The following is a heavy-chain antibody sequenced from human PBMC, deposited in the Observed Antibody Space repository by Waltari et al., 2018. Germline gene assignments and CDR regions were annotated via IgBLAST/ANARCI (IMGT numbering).Heavy chain of an antibody. CDR3: ARGPPTLTSTTFQSDS. D-gene: IGHD2-2*01. J-gene: IGHJ5*02. CDR2: ISSTGRNT. CDR1: GFTFSAYY. V-gene: IGHV3-11*06. Sequence: QERLVEAGGGLVQAGGSLRLSCGASGFTFSAYYMRWLRQAPGKGLEWVADISSTGRNTDYGDSVRGRFTISRDNTKNSLYLQMHSLRVEDTAVYFCARGPPTLTSTTFQSDSWGQGTLVTVSS.